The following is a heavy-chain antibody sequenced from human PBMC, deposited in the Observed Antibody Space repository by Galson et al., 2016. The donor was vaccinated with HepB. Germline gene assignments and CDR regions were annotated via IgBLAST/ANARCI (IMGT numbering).Heavy chain of an antibody. D-gene: IGHD6-13*01. Sequence: SLRLSCAASGFVFSAFDMNWVRQAPGRGLEWVSVMSGSGGTTYYADSVKGRFTISRDNSKNTLYVQMNSLRVEDTAVYYCAKDSSSGAFDIWGQGTMVTVSS. CDR2: MSGSGGTT. CDR1: GFVFSAFD. J-gene: IGHJ3*02. V-gene: IGHV3-23*01. CDR3: AKDSSSGAFDI.